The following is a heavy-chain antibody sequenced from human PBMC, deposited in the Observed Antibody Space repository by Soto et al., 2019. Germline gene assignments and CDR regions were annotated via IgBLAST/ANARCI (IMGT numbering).Heavy chain of an antibody. Sequence: SETLSLTCAVSGGSISSGGYFWSWIRQPPGKGLEWIGYIYHSGSTYYNKSLKSRVNISVDRSKNKFTLKLSSVTAADTPVYYWARTPVIWGQGKMFTVS. V-gene: IGHV4-30-2*01. CDR2: IYHSGST. CDR1: GGSISSGGYF. CDR3: ARTPVI. J-gene: IGHJ3*02.